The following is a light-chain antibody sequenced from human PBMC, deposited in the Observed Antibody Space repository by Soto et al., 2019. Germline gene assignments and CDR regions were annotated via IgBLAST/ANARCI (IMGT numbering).Light chain of an antibody. Sequence: QSALTQPASVSGSPGQSITISCTGTNSDVGGYNYVAWYQHHPGKAPKLMIYEVSNRPSGVSNRFSGSKSGNTASLTISGLQAEDEADYYCSSYTDTSTLCVFGGGTKLTVL. J-gene: IGLJ3*02. CDR2: EVS. CDR3: SSYTDTSTLCV. CDR1: NSDVGGYNY. V-gene: IGLV2-14*01.